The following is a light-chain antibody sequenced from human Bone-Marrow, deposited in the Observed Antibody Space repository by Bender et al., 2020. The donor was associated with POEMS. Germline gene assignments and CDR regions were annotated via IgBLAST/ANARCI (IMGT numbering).Light chain of an antibody. V-gene: IGLV2-14*03. CDR2: DVT. Sequence: QSALTQPASVSGSPGQSITISCTGTSSDVGGYDYVSWYRQHPGKAPKLIIYDVTDRPSGVSNRFSGSKSGNTASLTISGLQAEDEAHYYCNSFTTSMTWVFGGGTKLTVL. CDR1: SSDVGGYDY. J-gene: IGLJ3*02. CDR3: NSFTTSMTWV.